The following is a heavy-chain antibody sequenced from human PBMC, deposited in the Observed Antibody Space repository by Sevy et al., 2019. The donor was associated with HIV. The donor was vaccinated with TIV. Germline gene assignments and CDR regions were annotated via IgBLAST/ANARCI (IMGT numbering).Heavy chain of an antibody. CDR1: GFTFSSYA. CDR3: AKDGFKPSVGDENYYYYYMDV. CDR2: MSGSGGST. V-gene: IGHV3-23*01. D-gene: IGHD3-16*01. J-gene: IGHJ6*03. Sequence: GGSLRLSCAASGFTFSSYAMSWVRQAPGKGLEWVSAMSGSGGSTYYADSVKGRFTISRDNSKNTLYLQMNSLRAEDMAVYYCAKDGFKPSVGDENYYYYYMDVWGKGTTVTVSS.